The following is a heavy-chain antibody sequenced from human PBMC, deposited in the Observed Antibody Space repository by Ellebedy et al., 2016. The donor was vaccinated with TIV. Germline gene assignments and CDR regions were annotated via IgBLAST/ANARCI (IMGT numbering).Heavy chain of an antibody. D-gene: IGHD2-21*02. CDR3: AKDRTSGDGYWVFDS. Sequence: GESLKISCAASGFTFSGSGMTWVRQAPGKGPEWVSSIGGGGGTYYADSVKGRFTISRDNSKRTVDLQMRSVRAEDTAVYFCAKDRTSGDGYWVFDSWGQGTMVSVSS. V-gene: IGHV3-23*01. CDR2: IGGGGGT. J-gene: IGHJ4*02. CDR1: GFTFSGSG.